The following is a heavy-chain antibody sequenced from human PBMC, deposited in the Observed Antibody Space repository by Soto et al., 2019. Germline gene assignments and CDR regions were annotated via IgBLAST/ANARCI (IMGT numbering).Heavy chain of an antibody. D-gene: IGHD4-4*01. Sequence: ASVKVSCKASGYTFTSYYMHWVRQAPGQGLEWMGIINPSGGSTSYAQKFQGRVTMTRDTSTSTVYMELSSLRSEDTAVYYCARAPQDYSNQNNWFAPWGQGTLVTVS. V-gene: IGHV1-46*03. J-gene: IGHJ5*02. CDR1: GYTFTSYY. CDR3: ARAPQDYSNQNNWFAP. CDR2: INPSGGST.